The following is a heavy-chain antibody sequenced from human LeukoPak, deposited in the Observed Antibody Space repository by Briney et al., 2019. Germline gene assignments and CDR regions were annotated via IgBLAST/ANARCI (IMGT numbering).Heavy chain of an antibody. Sequence: ASVKVSCKASGYXFTGYYIHWVRQAPGQGLEWMGWINPNSGGTNYAQKFQGRVTMTRDTSISTAYMELSRLRSDDTAVYYCARDGEDGYSYGYGWFDPWGQGTMVTVSS. V-gene: IGHV1-2*02. J-gene: IGHJ5*02. D-gene: IGHD5-18*01. CDR1: GYXFTGYY. CDR3: ARDGEDGYSYGYGWFDP. CDR2: INPNSGGT.